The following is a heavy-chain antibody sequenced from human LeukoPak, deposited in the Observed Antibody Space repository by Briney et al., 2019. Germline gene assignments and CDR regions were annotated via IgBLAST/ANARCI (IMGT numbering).Heavy chain of an antibody. Sequence: ASVKVSCKASGGTFSSYAISWVRQAPGQGLEWMGRIIPILGIANYAQKLQGRVTMTTDTSTSTVYMELRSLRSDDTAVYYCARVRGNDYGDYSPDYWGQGTLVTVSS. CDR2: IIPILGIA. D-gene: IGHD4-17*01. V-gene: IGHV1-69*04. J-gene: IGHJ4*02. CDR1: GGTFSSYA. CDR3: ARVRGNDYGDYSPDY.